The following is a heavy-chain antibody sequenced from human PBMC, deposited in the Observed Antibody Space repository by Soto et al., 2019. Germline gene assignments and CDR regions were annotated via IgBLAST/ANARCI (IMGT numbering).Heavy chain of an antibody. CDR2: VFSRGGT. CDR3: ARMRPTGWHDYYFFGMDL. V-gene: IGHV4-59*01. Sequence: SETLSLTCTVSGGSISSYYWTWIRQPPGKGLEWIGCVFSRGGTYYAPSLKSRVTISLDTSKNQFSLRLTSMTTADTAVYYCARMRPTGWHDYYFFGMDLWGQGTTVTVSS. CDR1: GGSISSYY. D-gene: IGHD6-19*01. J-gene: IGHJ6*02.